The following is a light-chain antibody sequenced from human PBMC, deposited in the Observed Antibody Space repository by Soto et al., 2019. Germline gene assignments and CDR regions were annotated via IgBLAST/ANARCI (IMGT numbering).Light chain of an antibody. Sequence: DIVMTQSPDSLAMSLGERATISCKSSQSVLYSSNNKNYLAWYQQKPGQPPKLLIYWASTRESGVPDRFSGSGSGTDFTLTISSLQAEDVAIYYCQQYYTTRTFGQGSMVDIK. V-gene: IGKV4-1*01. CDR1: QSVLYSSNNKNY. CDR3: QQYYTTRT. J-gene: IGKJ1*01. CDR2: WAS.